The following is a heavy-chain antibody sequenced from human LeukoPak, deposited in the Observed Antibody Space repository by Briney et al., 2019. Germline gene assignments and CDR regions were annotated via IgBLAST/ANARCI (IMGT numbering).Heavy chain of an antibody. J-gene: IGHJ6*04. V-gene: IGHV4-34*01. Sequence: SETLSLTCAVYGGSLSGYYWSWIRQPPGKGLEWIGEINHSGSTNYNPSLKSRVTISVDTSKNQFSLKLSSVTAADTAVYYCARVRGFMDVWGKGTTVTVSS. CDR3: ARVRGFMDV. CDR1: GGSLSGYY. CDR2: INHSGST.